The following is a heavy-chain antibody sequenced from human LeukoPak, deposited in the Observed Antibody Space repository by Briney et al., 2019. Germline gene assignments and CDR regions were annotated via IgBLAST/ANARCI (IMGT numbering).Heavy chain of an antibody. D-gene: IGHD3-22*01. CDR3: ARDRAPSGFYLGDFYY. V-gene: IGHV3-23*01. Sequence: QAGGSLRLSCAASGFTFSNYAVSWVRQAPGKGLECVSVISGSGDSTYYADSVKGRFTISRDNSKNTVYLQMNSLRADDSAVYYCARDRAPSGFYLGDFYYWGQGALVTVSS. CDR2: ISGSGDST. CDR1: GFTFSNYA. J-gene: IGHJ4*02.